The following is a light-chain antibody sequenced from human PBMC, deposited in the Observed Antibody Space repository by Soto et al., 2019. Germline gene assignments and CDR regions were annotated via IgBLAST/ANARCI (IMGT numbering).Light chain of an antibody. Sequence: QSALPQPPSASGSPGQSVTISCTGTSSDVGGYNYVSWYQQHPGKAPKLMSYEVSKRPSGVHDRFSGAKSCNTASLTVSWLQAEDEDDDYCSSYAVSNNFVLGTGTKLPVL. CDR3: SSYAVSNNFV. V-gene: IGLV2-8*01. CDR2: EVS. J-gene: IGLJ1*01. CDR1: SSDVGGYNY.